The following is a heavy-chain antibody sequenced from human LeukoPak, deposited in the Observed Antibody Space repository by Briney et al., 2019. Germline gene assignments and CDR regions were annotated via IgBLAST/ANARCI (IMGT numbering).Heavy chain of an antibody. V-gene: IGHV3-73*01. J-gene: IGHJ4*02. Sequence: GGSLKLSCAASGFTFSGSAMHWVRQASGKGLEWVGRIRSKAKSYATAYAASVKGRFTISRDDLKNTAYLQMNSLRAEDTAVYYCARDGLETTVVPAYYFDYWGQGTLVTVSS. CDR2: IRSKAKSYAT. D-gene: IGHD2-2*01. CDR1: GFTFSGSA. CDR3: ARDGLETTVVPAYYFDY.